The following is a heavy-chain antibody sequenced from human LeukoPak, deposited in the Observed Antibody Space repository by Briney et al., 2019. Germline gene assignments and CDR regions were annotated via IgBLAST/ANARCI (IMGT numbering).Heavy chain of an antibody. Sequence: GWSLRLSCAASGFTFSNAWMSWVRQAPGKGLVWVGHIINKTDGGTTDYAAPVKGRFTISRDDSKNTLYLQMNSLRAEDTAVHYCAKDLSPITIFGVVPRGFDYWGQGTLVTVSS. CDR2: IINKTDGGTT. D-gene: IGHD3-3*01. V-gene: IGHV3-15*01. CDR3: AKDLSPITIFGVVPRGFDY. J-gene: IGHJ4*02. CDR1: GFTFSNAW.